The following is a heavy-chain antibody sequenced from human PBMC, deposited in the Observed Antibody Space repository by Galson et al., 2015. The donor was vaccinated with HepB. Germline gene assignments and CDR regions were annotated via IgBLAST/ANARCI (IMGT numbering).Heavy chain of an antibody. CDR3: TRHVDIVVVTAIL. CDR2: IRSKANSYAT. D-gene: IGHD2-21*02. V-gene: IGHV3-73*01. Sequence: SLRLSCAASGFTFSGSAMHWVRQASGKGLEWVGRIRSKANSYATAYAASVKGRFTISRDDSKNTAYLQMNSLKTEDTAVYYRTRHVDIVVVTAILWGQGTLVTVSS. CDR1: GFTFSGSA. J-gene: IGHJ4*02.